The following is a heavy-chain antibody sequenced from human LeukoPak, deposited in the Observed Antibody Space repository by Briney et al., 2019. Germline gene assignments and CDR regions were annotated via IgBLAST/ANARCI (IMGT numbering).Heavy chain of an antibody. J-gene: IGHJ4*02. Sequence: ATVKVSCKASGYTFTGYYMHWVRQAPGQGLEWMGWINPNSGGTNYAQKFQGRVTMTRDTSISTAYMELSRLRSDDTAVYYCASTIMVYDILDYWGQGTLVTVSS. CDR3: ASTIMVYDILDY. D-gene: IGHD2-8*01. V-gene: IGHV1-2*02. CDR2: INPNSGGT. CDR1: GYTFTGYY.